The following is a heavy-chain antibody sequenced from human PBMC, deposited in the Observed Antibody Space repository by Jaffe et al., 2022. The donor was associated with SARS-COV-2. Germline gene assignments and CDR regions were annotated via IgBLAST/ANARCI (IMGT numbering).Heavy chain of an antibody. Sequence: QVQLVESGGGVVQPGRSLRLSCAASGFTFSSYGMHWVRQAPGKGLEWVAVLYYDGSNKYYADSVKGRFTISRDNSKNTLYLQMNSLRAEDTSVYYCARSGGWGSSSSFPYYYYYGLDVWGQGTTVTVSS. CDR1: GFTFSSYG. J-gene: IGHJ6*02. CDR2: LYYDGSNK. D-gene: IGHD6-6*01. V-gene: IGHV3-33*03. CDR3: ARSGGWGSSSSFPYYYYYGLDV.